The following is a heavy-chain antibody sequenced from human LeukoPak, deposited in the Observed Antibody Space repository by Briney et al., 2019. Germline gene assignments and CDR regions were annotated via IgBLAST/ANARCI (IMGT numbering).Heavy chain of an antibody. D-gene: IGHD3-22*01. CDR1: GFTFSSFA. CDR3: AKGTLAHYYDSSGYYHLSFDY. J-gene: IGHJ4*02. Sequence: GESLRLSCAASGFTFSSFAMHWVRQAPGKGLEWVSGISGSGGSTYFADSVKGRFTISRDNSKNTLYLQMNSLRAEDTAVYYCAKGTLAHYYDSSGYYHLSFDYWGQGTLVTVSS. CDR2: ISGSGGST. V-gene: IGHV3-23*01.